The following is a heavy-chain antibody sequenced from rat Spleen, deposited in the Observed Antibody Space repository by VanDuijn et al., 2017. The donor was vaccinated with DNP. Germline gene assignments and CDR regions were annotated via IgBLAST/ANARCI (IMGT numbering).Heavy chain of an antibody. Sequence: EVQLVDSGGGLVQPGRSLKLSCAASGFTFSDYGMHWIRQAPTKGPEWVASISPSGGSTYYRDSVKGRFTISRDNAENTLYLQMDSLRSEDTATYYCTRGKYYALDAWGQGTSVTVSS. J-gene: IGHJ4*01. CDR3: TRGKYYALDA. CDR2: ISPSGGST. D-gene: IGHD1-4*01. CDR1: GFTFSDYG. V-gene: IGHV5-19*01.